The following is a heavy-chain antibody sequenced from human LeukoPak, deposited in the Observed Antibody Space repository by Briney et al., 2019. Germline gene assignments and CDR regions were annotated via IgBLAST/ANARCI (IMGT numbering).Heavy chain of an antibody. CDR2: INHSGST. CDR1: GGSFSGYY. CDR3: ARGTNPYDYVWGSYRVFDY. J-gene: IGHJ4*02. D-gene: IGHD3-16*02. Sequence: SGTLSLTCAVYGGSFSGYYWSWIRQPPGKGLEWIGEINHSGSTNYNPSLKSRVTISVDTSKNQFSLKLSSVTAADTAVYYCARGTNPYDYVWGSYRVFDYWGQGTLVTVSS. V-gene: IGHV4-34*01.